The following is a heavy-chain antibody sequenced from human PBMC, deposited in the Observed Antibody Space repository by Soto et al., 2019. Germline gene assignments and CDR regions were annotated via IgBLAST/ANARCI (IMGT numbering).Heavy chain of an antibody. V-gene: IGHV3-30-3*01. Sequence: QVQLVESGGGVVQPGRSLRLSCAASGFTFSSYAMHWVRQAPGKGLEWVAVISYDGSNKYYADSVKGRFTISRDNSKNTLYLQMNSLRAEDTAVYYCARDWGDIVLVTAAMRGNDAFDIWGQGTMVTVSS. D-gene: IGHD2-2*01. CDR2: ISYDGSNK. CDR3: ARDWGDIVLVTAAMRGNDAFDI. J-gene: IGHJ3*02. CDR1: GFTFSSYA.